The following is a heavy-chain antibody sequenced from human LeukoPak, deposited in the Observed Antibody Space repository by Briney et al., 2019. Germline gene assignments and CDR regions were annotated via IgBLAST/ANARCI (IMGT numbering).Heavy chain of an antibody. D-gene: IGHD3-10*02. Sequence: GGSLRLSCAASGFTFSSYGMHWVRQAPGKGLEWVSYISSSGSTIYYADSVKGRFTISRDNAKNSLYLQMNSLRAEDTAVYYCAELGITMIGGVWGKGTAVTISS. CDR2: ISSSGSTI. CDR3: AELGITMIGGV. V-gene: IGHV3-48*04. CDR1: GFTFSSYG. J-gene: IGHJ6*04.